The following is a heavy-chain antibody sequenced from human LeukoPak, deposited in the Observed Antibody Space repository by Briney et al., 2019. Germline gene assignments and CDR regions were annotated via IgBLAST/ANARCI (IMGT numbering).Heavy chain of an antibody. V-gene: IGHV1-8*01. Sequence: ASVKVSCKASGYTFTSYDINWVRQATGQGLEWMGWMNPNSGNTSYAQKFQGRVTMTRNTSISTAYMELSSLRSEDTAVYYCARSADQLLEGNLYDPWGQGTLVTVSS. D-gene: IGHD2-2*01. CDR1: GYTFTSYD. CDR2: MNPNSGNT. J-gene: IGHJ5*02. CDR3: ARSADQLLEGNLYDP.